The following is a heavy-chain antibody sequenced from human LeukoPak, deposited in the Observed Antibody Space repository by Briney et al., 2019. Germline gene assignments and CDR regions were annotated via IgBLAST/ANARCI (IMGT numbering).Heavy chain of an antibody. V-gene: IGHV3-43D*03. CDR2: INWDAGST. J-gene: IGHJ4*02. CDR1: GFTFSSYA. Sequence: GGSLRLSCAASGFTFSSYAMHWVRHAPGKGLEWVSLINWDAGSTYYADSVKGRFTISRDNSRNSLFLLMNSLRPEDTALYYCAKAPDSSGYDGSLDNWGQGVFLTVSS. D-gene: IGHD3-22*01. CDR3: AKAPDSSGYDGSLDN.